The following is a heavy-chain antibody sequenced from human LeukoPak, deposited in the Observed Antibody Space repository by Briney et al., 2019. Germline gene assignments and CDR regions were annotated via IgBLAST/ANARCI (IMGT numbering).Heavy chain of an antibody. CDR3: ARPLAAAGPGNWFDP. J-gene: IGHJ5*02. V-gene: IGHV3-21*01. CDR1: GFTFSSYS. Sequence: GGSLRLSCAASGFTFSSYSMNWVRQAPGKGLEWVSSISSSSSYIYHADSVKGRFTISRDNAKNSLYLQMNSLRAEDTAVYYCARPLAAAGPGNWFDPWGQGTLVTVSS. D-gene: IGHD6-13*01. CDR2: ISSSSSYI.